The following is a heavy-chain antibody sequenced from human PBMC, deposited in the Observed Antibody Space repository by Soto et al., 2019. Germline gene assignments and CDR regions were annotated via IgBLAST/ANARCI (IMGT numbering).Heavy chain of an antibody. Sequence: GGSLRLSCAASGFTFSSYAMSWVRQAPGKGLEWVSAISGSGGSTYYADSVKGRFTISRDNSKNTLYLQMNSLRAKDTAVYYCAKVRGSSSFSYYFDYWGQGTLVTVSS. CDR1: GFTFSSYA. CDR2: ISGSGGST. CDR3: AKVRGSSSFSYYFDY. J-gene: IGHJ4*02. V-gene: IGHV3-23*01. D-gene: IGHD6-6*01.